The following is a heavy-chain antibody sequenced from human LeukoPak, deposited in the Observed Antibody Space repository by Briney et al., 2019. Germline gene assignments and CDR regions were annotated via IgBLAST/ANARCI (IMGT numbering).Heavy chain of an antibody. Sequence: SETLSLTCTVSGGSISGYYWSWIRQPPGKGLEWIGEINHSGSTNYNPSLKSRVTISVDTSKNQFSLKLSSVTAADTAVYYCARGGYYGSGSYGDYWGQGTLVTVSS. J-gene: IGHJ4*02. V-gene: IGHV4-34*01. CDR2: INHSGST. D-gene: IGHD3-10*01. CDR3: ARGGYYGSGSYGDY. CDR1: GGSISGYY.